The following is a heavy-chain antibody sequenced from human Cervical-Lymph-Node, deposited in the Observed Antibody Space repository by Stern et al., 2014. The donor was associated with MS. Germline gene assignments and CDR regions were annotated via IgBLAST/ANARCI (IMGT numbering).Heavy chain of an antibody. CDR2: ISWNSNNI. J-gene: IGHJ4*02. D-gene: IGHD3-16*02. V-gene: IGHV3-9*01. Sequence: EVQLVESGGGSVQPGRSLRLSCAASGFTFDDCAMHWVRQAPGKGLEWGSGISWNSNNIGYAYSVRGRFTISRDNAKNSLYLQMNGLRPEDTALYYCAKDISERHYYFDSWGEGTLVTVSS. CDR3: AKDISERHYYFDS. CDR1: GFTFDDCA.